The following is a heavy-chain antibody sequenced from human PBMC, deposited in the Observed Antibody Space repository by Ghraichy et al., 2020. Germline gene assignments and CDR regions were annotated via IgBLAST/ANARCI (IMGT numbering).Heavy chain of an antibody. CDR3: ANSRYYDSSGYYLDFGY. Sequence: GGSLRLSCAASGFTFSSYAMSWVRQAPGKGLEWVSAISGSGGSTYYADSVKGRFTISRDNSKNTLYLQMNSLRAEDTAVYYCANSRYYDSSGYYLDFGYWSQGTLVTVSS. D-gene: IGHD3-22*01. CDR2: ISGSGGST. CDR1: GFTFSSYA. J-gene: IGHJ4*02. V-gene: IGHV3-23*01.